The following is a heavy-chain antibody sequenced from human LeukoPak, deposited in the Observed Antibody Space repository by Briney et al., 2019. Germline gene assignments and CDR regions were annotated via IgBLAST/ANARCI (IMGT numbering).Heavy chain of an antibody. Sequence: SETLSLTCTVSGGSISSYYWSWIRQPPGKGLEWIGYNYTSGSTNYNPSLKSRVTISVDTSKNQFSLKLSSVTAADTAVYYCARHESAYYYYMDVWGKGTTVTVSS. CDR1: GGSISSYY. V-gene: IGHV4-4*09. CDR3: ARHESAYYYYMDV. J-gene: IGHJ6*03. CDR2: NYTSGST.